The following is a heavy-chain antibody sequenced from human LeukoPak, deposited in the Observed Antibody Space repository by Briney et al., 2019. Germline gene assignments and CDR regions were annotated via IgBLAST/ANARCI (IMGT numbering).Heavy chain of an antibody. J-gene: IGHJ6*02. CDR1: GGSISSYY. CDR3: ARVYGSGSYYSTYYGMDV. CDR2: IYYSGST. Sequence: PSETLSLTCTVSGGSISSYYWSWIRQPPGKGLEWIGYIYYSGSTNYNPSLKSRVTISVDTSKNQFSLKLSSVTAADTAVYYCARVYGSGSYYSTYYGMDVWGQGTTVTVSS. D-gene: IGHD3-10*01. V-gene: IGHV4-59*01.